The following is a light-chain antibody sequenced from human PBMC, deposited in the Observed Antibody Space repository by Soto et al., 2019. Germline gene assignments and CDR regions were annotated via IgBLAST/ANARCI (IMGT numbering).Light chain of an antibody. CDR1: QSVSSW. J-gene: IGKJ1*01. CDR3: QQYNSYSWT. V-gene: IGKV1-5*01. Sequence: DIQMNQSPSTLSASVGDRVTITCRASQSVSSWLAWYQQKPGKAPKLLIFDASSLESGFPSRFSGSGSGTEFTLTISSLQPDDFATYYCQQYNSYSWTFGQGTKVEIK. CDR2: DAS.